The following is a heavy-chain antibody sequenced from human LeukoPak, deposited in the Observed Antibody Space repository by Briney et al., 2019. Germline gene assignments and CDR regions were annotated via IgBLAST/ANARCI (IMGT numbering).Heavy chain of an antibody. CDR2: IYYSGST. J-gene: IGHJ6*04. V-gene: IGHV4-59*01. CDR3: ARVEGSYGYDYYYGLDV. D-gene: IGHD5-18*01. Sequence: SETLSLTCTVPGGSISRYNWSWVRQPPGKGLWWRGYIYYSGSTNYNPSLKSRVTISVDTSKNQFSMKLSSVTAADTSVYYCARVEGSYGYDYYYGLDVWGKGTTVTVSS. CDR1: GGSISRYN.